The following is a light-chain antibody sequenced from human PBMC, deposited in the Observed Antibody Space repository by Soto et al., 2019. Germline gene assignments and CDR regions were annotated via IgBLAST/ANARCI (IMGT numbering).Light chain of an antibody. V-gene: IGKV3-15*01. Sequence: EIVMTQSPATLSVSPGERATLSCRASQSISSNLAWYQQKPGQAPRLLMFRTSSRATAFQARFSGSGSGTEFNLTISRLQSEDFGVYYCQQYNNWPRATLGGGTKV. CDR2: RTS. CDR3: QQYNNWPRAT. J-gene: IGKJ4*01. CDR1: QSISSN.